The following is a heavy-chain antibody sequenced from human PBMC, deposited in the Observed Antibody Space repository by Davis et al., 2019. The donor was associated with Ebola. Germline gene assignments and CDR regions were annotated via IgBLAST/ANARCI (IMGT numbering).Heavy chain of an antibody. CDR3: ARGFGVVDHNWFDP. J-gene: IGHJ5*02. Sequence: AASVKVSCKASGGTFSSYAISWVRQAPGQGLEWMGGIIPIFGTANYAQKFQGRVTITADESTSTAYMELSSLRSEGTAVYYCARGFGVVDHNWFDPWGQGTLVTVSS. D-gene: IGHD3-3*01. CDR1: GGTFSSYA. CDR2: IIPIFGTA. V-gene: IGHV1-69*13.